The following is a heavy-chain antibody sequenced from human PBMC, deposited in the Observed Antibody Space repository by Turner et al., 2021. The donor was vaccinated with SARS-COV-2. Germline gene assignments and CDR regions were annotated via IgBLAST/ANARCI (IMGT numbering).Heavy chain of an antibody. J-gene: IGHJ4*02. D-gene: IGHD5-18*01. CDR1: GGSISSSSYY. V-gene: IGHV4-39*01. Sequence: QLQLQESGPGLVKPSETLSLTCTVSGGSISSSSYYWGWIRQPPGKGLEWIGGIYYSGSTYYKPSLKSRVTISVDTSKNQFSLKLSAVTAADTAVYYCASYSRGYSYDEAFDYWGQGTLVTVSS. CDR3: ASYSRGYSYDEAFDY. CDR2: IYYSGST.